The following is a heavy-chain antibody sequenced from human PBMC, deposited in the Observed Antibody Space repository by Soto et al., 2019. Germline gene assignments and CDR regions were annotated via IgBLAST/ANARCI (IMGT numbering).Heavy chain of an antibody. D-gene: IGHD6-19*01. J-gene: IGHJ3*01. CDR1: GFSLSTSGVG. Sequence: QITLKESGPTLVKPTQTLTLTCTFSGFSLSTSGVGVAWIRQPPGKALEWLALIYWDDDKRYHPSLRSRLTITKDTSKNEVVLTMTNMDPVDTATYYCAHRPYTSGWFVFDFWGQGTMVTVSS. V-gene: IGHV2-5*02. CDR3: AHRPYTSGWFVFDF. CDR2: IYWDDDK.